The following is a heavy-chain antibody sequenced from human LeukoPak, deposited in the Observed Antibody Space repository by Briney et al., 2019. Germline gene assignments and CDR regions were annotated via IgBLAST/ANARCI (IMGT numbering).Heavy chain of an antibody. CDR2: IFPGDSDT. CDR1: GYSFTSYW. V-gene: IGHV5-51*01. CDR3: ARHGRLISGNNYFDY. J-gene: IGHJ4*02. Sequence: GESLKISCKGSGYSFTSYWIGWVRQMPGKGLEWMGIIFPGDSDTRYSPSFQGQVTISADKSISTAYLQWSSLRASDTAMYYCARHGRLISGNNYFDYWGQGTPVTVSS.